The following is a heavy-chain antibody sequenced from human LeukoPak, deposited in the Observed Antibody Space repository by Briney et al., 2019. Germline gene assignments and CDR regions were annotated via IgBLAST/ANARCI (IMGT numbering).Heavy chain of an antibody. Sequence: ASVKVTCKASGYTFTSYDINWVRQATGQGLEWMGWMNPNSGDTGYAQKFQGRVTITRNTSISTAYMELSSLRSEDTAVYYCAREDGGYGFDYWGQGTLVTVSS. D-gene: IGHD5-12*01. CDR2: MNPNSGDT. J-gene: IGHJ4*02. V-gene: IGHV1-8*03. CDR1: GYTFTSYD. CDR3: AREDGGYGFDY.